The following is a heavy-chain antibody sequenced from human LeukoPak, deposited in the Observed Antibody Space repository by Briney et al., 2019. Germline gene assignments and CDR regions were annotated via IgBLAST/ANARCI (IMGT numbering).Heavy chain of an antibody. CDR2: ISGSGGST. CDR1: EFTFSSYA. CDR3: AKVTMIVVVIPYYFDY. D-gene: IGHD3-22*01. J-gene: IGHJ4*02. Sequence: PGGSLRLSCAASEFTFSSYAMSWVRQALGKGLEWVSAISGSGGSTYYADSVKGRFTISRDNSKNTLYLQMNSLRAEDTAVYYCAKVTMIVVVIPYYFDYWGQGTLVTVSS. V-gene: IGHV3-23*01.